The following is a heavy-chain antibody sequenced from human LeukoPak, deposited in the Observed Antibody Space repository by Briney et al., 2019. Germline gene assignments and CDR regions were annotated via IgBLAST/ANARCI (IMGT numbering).Heavy chain of an antibody. J-gene: IGHJ6*02. D-gene: IGHD3-22*01. Sequence: GGSLRLSCAASGFAFSSYAMSWVRQAPGKGLEWVSAISGSGGSTYYADTVKGRFTISRDNSKNTLYLQMNSLRAEDTAVYYCAKSASYDSSGYYYYYYGMDVWGQGTTVTVSS. CDR3: AKSASYDSSGYYYYYYGMDV. CDR2: ISGSGGST. CDR1: GFAFSSYA. V-gene: IGHV3-23*01.